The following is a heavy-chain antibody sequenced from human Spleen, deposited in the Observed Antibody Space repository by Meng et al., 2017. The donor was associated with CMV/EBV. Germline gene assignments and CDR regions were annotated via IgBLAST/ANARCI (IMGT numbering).Heavy chain of an antibody. V-gene: IGHV3-30-3*01. CDR2: IAYDGFTK. CDR1: GFTFSTYS. Sequence: GESLKISCVASGFTFSTYSMQWVRQAPGRGLEWVAVIAYDGFTKYFADSVKGRFTISRDNSKNTVFLQMNGLRPEDTAFYYCARGVGGGSSSFDYWGQGRLVTVSS. J-gene: IGHJ4*02. CDR3: ARGVGGGSSSFDY. D-gene: IGHD1-26*01.